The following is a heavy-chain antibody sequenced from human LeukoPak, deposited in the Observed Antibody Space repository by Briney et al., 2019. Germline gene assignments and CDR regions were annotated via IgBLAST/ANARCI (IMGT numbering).Heavy chain of an antibody. CDR1: GFTFSSYW. J-gene: IGHJ4*02. D-gene: IGHD3-22*01. V-gene: IGHV3-7*01. Sequence: PGGSLRLSCAASGFTFSSYWMSWVRQAPGKGLEWVANIKQDGSEKYYVDSVKGRFTISRDNAKNSLYLQMNSLRAEDTAVYYCARDSGSSGYYYDPPRPVDYWGQGTLVTVSS. CDR2: IKQDGSEK. CDR3: ARDSGSSGYYYDPPRPVDY.